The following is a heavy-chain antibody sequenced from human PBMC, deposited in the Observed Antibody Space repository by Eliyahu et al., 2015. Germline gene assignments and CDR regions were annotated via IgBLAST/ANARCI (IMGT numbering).Heavy chain of an antibody. Sequence: QVQLQESGPGLVKPSETLSLTCTVSGGSXSSYYWSWIRQPPGKGLEWIGYIYYSGSTNYNPSLKSRVTISVDTSKNQFSLKLSSVTAADTAVYYCARTGQQSGNNWFDPWGQGTLVTVSS. CDR3: ARTGQQSGNNWFDP. D-gene: IGHD6-13*01. V-gene: IGHV4-59*01. CDR1: GGSXSSYY. CDR2: IYYSGST. J-gene: IGHJ5*02.